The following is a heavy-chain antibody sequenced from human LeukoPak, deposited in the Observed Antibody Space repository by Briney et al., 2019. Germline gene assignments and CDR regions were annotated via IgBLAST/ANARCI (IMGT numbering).Heavy chain of an antibody. J-gene: IGHJ4*02. CDR3: ARLRDSSGYACDY. CDR1: GYSFTSYW. Sequence: PGESLKISCKGSGYSFTSYWMGWVRQMPGKGLEWMGIIYSGDSDTRYTPSFQGQVTISADKSISTAYLQWSSRKASDTAMYDCARLRDSSGYACDYWGQGTLVTVSS. V-gene: IGHV5-51*03. D-gene: IGHD3-22*01. CDR2: IYSGDSDT.